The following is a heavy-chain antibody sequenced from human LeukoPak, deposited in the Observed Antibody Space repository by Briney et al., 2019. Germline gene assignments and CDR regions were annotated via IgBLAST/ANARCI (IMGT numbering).Heavy chain of an antibody. D-gene: IGHD4-17*01. J-gene: IGHJ3*02. CDR3: ARDSEDGDDAFDI. Sequence: SQTLSLACTVSGGSISSGSYYWSWIRQPAGKGLEWIGRIYTSGSTNYNPSLKSRVTISVDTSKNQFSLKLSSVTAADTAVYYCARDSEDGDDAFDIWGQGTMVTVSS. CDR1: GGSISSGSYY. V-gene: IGHV4-61*02. CDR2: IYTSGST.